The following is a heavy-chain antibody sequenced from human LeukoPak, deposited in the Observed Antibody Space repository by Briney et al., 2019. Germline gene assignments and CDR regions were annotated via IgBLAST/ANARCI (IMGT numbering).Heavy chain of an antibody. CDR2: FDPEDGET. J-gene: IGHJ4*02. V-gene: IGHV1-24*01. CDR1: GYTLTELS. D-gene: IGHD4-17*01. CDR3: ATQMGATVTTGEFDY. Sequence: ASVKVSCKVSGYTLTELSMHWVRQAPGKGLEWVGGFDPEDGETIYAQKFQGRVTMTEDTSTDTAYMELSSLRSEDTAVYYCATQMGATVTTGEFDYWGQGTLVTVSS.